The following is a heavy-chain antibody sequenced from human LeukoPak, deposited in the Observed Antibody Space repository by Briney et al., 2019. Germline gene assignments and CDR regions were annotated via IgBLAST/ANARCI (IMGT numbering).Heavy chain of an antibody. D-gene: IGHD2-15*01. J-gene: IGHJ6*04. CDR1: RGTHISYA. Sequence: SVKVSCKASRGTHISYAISWVRQAPGQGREWMGRIIPIFGTAHYAQKFQGRVTITTDESTSTAYMELSSLRSEDTAVYYCARGVVMDVWGKGTTVTVSS. CDR3: ARGVVMDV. V-gene: IGHV1-69*05. CDR2: IIPIFGTA.